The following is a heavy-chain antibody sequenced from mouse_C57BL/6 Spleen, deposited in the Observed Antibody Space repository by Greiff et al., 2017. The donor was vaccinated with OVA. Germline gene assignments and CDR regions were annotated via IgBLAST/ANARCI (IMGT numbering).Heavy chain of an antibody. J-gene: IGHJ3*01. CDR3: ARGDYGSGCFAY. Sequence: QVQLQQPGAELVRPGSSVKLSCKASGYTFTSYWMHWVKQRPIQGLEWIGNIDPSDSETHYNQKFKDKATLTVDKSSSTAYMQLSSLTSEDSAVYYCARGDYGSGCFAYWGQGTLVTVSA. V-gene: IGHV1-52*01. D-gene: IGHD1-1*01. CDR2: IDPSDSET. CDR1: GYTFTSYW.